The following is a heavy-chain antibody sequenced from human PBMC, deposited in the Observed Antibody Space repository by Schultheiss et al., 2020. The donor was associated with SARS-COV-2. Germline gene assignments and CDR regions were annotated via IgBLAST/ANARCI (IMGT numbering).Heavy chain of an antibody. V-gene: IGHV4-34*01. J-gene: IGHJ5*02. CDR3: AIASYYDFWSGFERSAYNWFDP. CDR1: GGSISSYY. Sequence: SETLSLTCTVSGGSISSYYWSWIRQPPGKGLEWIGEINDSGSTNYNPSLKSRVTISVDTSKNQFSLKLNSVTAADTAVYYCAIASYYDFWSGFERSAYNWFDPWGQGTQVTVSS. CDR2: INDSGST. D-gene: IGHD3-3*01.